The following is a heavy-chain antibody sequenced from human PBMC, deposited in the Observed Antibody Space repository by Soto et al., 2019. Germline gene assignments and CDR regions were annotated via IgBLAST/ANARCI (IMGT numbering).Heavy chain of an antibody. CDR3: ARDIQLWFGEERIFAFDI. J-gene: IGHJ3*02. Sequence: GGSLRLSCAASGFTFSSYGMHWVRQAPGKGLEWVAVIWYDGSNKYYADSVKGRFTISRDNSKNTLYLQMNSLRAEDTAVYYCARDIQLWFGEERIFAFDIWGQGTMVTVSS. V-gene: IGHV3-33*01. CDR2: IWYDGSNK. D-gene: IGHD3-10*01. CDR1: GFTFSSYG.